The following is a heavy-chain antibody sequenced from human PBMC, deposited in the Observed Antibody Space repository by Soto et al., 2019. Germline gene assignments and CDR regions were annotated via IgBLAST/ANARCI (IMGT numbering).Heavy chain of an antibody. CDR1: GFTFNNYA. J-gene: IGHJ3*01. CDR3: GKDPNGDYVGGFEF. CDR2: VSASGHST. D-gene: IGHD4-17*01. Sequence: DVQLLESGGGLVQPGGSLTLSCAGSGFTFNNYAMSWVRQAPGQGLEWVSGVSASGHSTYYADSVKGRFTISRDNFKNTLSLQMNNLRVDDTAMYYCGKDPNGDYVGGFEFWGQGTMVTVSS. V-gene: IGHV3-23*01.